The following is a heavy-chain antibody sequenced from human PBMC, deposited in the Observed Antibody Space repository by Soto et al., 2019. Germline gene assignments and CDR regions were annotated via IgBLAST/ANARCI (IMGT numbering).Heavy chain of an antibody. V-gene: IGHV1-2*04. J-gene: IGHJ6*02. CDR2: VNPKSGGT. CDR3: ARGDSTDCSNGVCSFFYNHDMDV. CDR1: GYSFTDYH. D-gene: IGHD2-8*01. Sequence: ASVKVSCKASGYSFTDYHIHWVRQAPGQGLEWLGRVNPKSGGTSTAQKFQGWVTMTTDTSISTASMELTRLTSDDTAIYYCARGDSTDCSNGVCSFFYNHDMDVWGQGTTVTVSS.